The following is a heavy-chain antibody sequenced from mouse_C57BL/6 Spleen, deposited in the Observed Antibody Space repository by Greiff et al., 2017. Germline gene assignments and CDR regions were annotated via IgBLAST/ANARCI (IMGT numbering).Heavy chain of an antibody. Sequence: QVQLQQSGAELARPGASVKMSCKASGYTFTSYTMHWVKQRPGQGLEWIGYINPSSGYTKYNQKFKDKATLTADQSSSTAYMQLSSLTSEDSAVYYCAGSTGWDYAMDYWGQGTSVTVSS. CDR2: INPSSGYT. J-gene: IGHJ4*01. CDR3: AGSTGWDYAMDY. V-gene: IGHV1-4*01. D-gene: IGHD3-2*02. CDR1: GYTFTSYT.